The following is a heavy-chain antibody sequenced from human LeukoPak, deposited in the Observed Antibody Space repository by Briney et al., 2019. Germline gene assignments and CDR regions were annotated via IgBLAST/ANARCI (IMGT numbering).Heavy chain of an antibody. D-gene: IGHD2-2*01. J-gene: IGHJ3*02. Sequence: PGGSLRLSCTASGFTFDDFAMHWVRQTPGKGLEWVSLISGNGENTYYADSVKGRFTISRDNSKNTLYLQENSPVADDTVVYYCAKEKGSTYGFDIWGQGTMVTVSS. CDR2: ISGNGENT. CDR1: GFTFDDFA. V-gene: IGHV3-43*02. CDR3: AKEKGSTYGFDI.